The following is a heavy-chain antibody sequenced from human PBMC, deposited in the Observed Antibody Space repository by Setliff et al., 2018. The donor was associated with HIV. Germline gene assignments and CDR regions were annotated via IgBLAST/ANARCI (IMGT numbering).Heavy chain of an antibody. CDR3: ERGGQSSGYAIEY. D-gene: IGHD5-12*01. Sequence: SETLSLTCTVSGYSISSGYYWGWTRQPAGKGLEWIGHIYTDGTIKYNPSLKSRLTISLDTSKNQFSLKLNSVTAADTAVYYCERGGQSSGYAIEYWGQGTLVTVSS. J-gene: IGHJ4*02. CDR2: IYTDGTI. CDR1: GYSISSGYY. V-gene: IGHV4-61*09.